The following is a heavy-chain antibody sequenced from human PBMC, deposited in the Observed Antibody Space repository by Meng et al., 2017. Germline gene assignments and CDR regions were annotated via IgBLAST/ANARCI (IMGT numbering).Heavy chain of an antibody. D-gene: IGHD4-17*01. Sequence: PGLGRPSGTPSRPLTGSCGSVGSGNYYWSWVRQPPGKGLEWIVYIVYSGSPPYNPSLKTRVTISVDTSKNQFSLKLASVTAADTAVYFCARDVGGDYETLFDYWGQGTLVTVSS. CDR1: CGSVGSGNYY. V-gene: IGHV4-61*01. J-gene: IGHJ4*02. CDR3: ARDVGGDYETLFDY. CDR2: IVYSGSP.